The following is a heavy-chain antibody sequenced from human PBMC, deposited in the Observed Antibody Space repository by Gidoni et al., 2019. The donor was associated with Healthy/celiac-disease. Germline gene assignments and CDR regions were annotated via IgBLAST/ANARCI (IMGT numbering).Heavy chain of an antibody. D-gene: IGHD3-3*01. Sequence: EVQLVQSGAEVKKPGESRKISCKGSGYSFTSYWIGWVRQMPGKGLEWMGIIYPGDSDTRYSPSFQGQVTISADKSISTAYRQWSSLKASDTAMYYCARVTSPLFDYYYMDVWGKGTTVTVSS. CDR1: GYSFTSYW. V-gene: IGHV5-51*01. J-gene: IGHJ6*03. CDR2: IYPGDSDT. CDR3: ARVTSPLFDYYYMDV.